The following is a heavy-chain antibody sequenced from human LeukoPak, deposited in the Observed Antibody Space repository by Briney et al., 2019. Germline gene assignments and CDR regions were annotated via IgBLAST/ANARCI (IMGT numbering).Heavy chain of an antibody. D-gene: IGHD3-22*01. V-gene: IGHV1-69*13. J-gene: IGHJ4*02. CDR2: IIPIFGTA. CDR1: GGTFSSYA. Sequence: GASVKVSCKASGGTFSSYAISWVRQAPGQGLEWMGGIIPIFGTANYAQKFQGRVTITADESTSTAYMELSSLRSEDTAVYYCARGHRRITMIVVVIERWDYFDYWGQGTLVTVSS. CDR3: ARGHRRITMIVVVIERWDYFDY.